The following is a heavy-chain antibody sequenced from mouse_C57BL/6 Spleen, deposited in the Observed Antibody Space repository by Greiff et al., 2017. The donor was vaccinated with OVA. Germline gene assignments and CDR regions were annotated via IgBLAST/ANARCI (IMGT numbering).Heavy chain of an antibody. D-gene: IGHD1-1*01. CDR1: GYTFTSYW. Sequence: QVQLQQPGAELVRPGSSVKLSCKASGYTFTSYWMHWVKQRPIQGLEWIGNIDPSASETNYNQQFKDKATLTVDKSSSTAYMQLSSLSSESSAVYFGASSCYWKLSMDYWGQGTSVTVSA. V-gene: IGHV1-52*01. CDR2: IDPSASET. J-gene: IGHJ4*01. CDR3: ASSCYWKLSMDY.